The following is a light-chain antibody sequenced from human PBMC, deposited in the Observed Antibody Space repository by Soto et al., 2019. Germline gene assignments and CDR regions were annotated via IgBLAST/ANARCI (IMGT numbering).Light chain of an antibody. CDR3: AAWDDRLRGGL. CDR2: RNN. CDR1: SSNIGGNS. V-gene: IGLV1-47*01. J-gene: IGLJ2*01. Sequence: QSVLTQPPSASGTPGQRVTIPCSGSSSNIGGNSVYCYQQLPGTSPKLLIYRNNQRPSGVPDRYSGSKSGTSASLAISGLRLDYEADYSCAAWDDRLRGGLFCGGTNLTVL.